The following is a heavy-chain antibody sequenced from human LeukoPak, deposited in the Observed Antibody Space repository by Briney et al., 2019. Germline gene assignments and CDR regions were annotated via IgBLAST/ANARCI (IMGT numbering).Heavy chain of an antibody. CDR1: GGSFSGYY. D-gene: IGHD4-17*01. CDR3: ARRRATVTTFPSWFDP. J-gene: IGHJ5*02. V-gene: IGHV4-34*01. CDR2: INHSGST. Sequence: PSETLSLTCAVCGGSFSGYYWSWIRQPPGKGLEWIGEINHSGSTNYNPSLKSRVTISVDTSKNQFSLKLSSVTAADTAVYYCARRRATVTTFPSWFDPWGQGTLVTVSS.